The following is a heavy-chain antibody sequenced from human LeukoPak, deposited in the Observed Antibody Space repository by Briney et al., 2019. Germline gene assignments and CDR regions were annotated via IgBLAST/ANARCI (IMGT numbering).Heavy chain of an antibody. V-gene: IGHV3-7*01. CDR1: GFDFRRYW. Sequence: PGGSLRLSCAASGFDFRRYWMNWVRQAPGKGLEWVAIMNMDGSDRSYVDSVEGRFTISRDNAKNTLYLQMNSLRAEDTAVYYCARDLGGQYDYWGQGTLVTVSS. CDR3: ARDLGGQYDY. J-gene: IGHJ4*02. CDR2: MNMDGSDR. D-gene: IGHD3-16*01.